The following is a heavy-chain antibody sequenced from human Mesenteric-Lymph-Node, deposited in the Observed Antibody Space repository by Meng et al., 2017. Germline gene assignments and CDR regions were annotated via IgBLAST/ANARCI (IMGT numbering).Heavy chain of an antibody. D-gene: IGHD2-21*01. Sequence: QVQRQAWGPRLVKPSQTLSLTCTVSGGSISSGDYYWSWIRQPPGKGLEWIGYIYYSGSTYYNPSLKSRVAISVDTSKNQFSLNLNSMTAADTAVYYCASFDHIPRRNYFDYWGQGTLVTVSS. CDR1: GGSISSGDYY. V-gene: IGHV4-30-4*01. CDR3: ASFDHIPRRNYFDY. CDR2: IYYSGST. J-gene: IGHJ4*02.